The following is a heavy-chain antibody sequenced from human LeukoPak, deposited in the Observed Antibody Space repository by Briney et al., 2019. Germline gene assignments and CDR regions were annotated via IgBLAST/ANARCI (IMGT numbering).Heavy chain of an antibody. Sequence: SVKVSCMASGGTFSSYAISWVRQAPGQGLEWMVGIIPIFGTANYAQKFQGRVTITADESTSTAYMELSSLRSEDTAVYYCARGGVFETTVTPNDYWGQGTLVTVSS. CDR2: IIPIFGTA. D-gene: IGHD4-11*01. CDR1: GGTFSSYA. J-gene: IGHJ4*02. V-gene: IGHV1-69*13. CDR3: ARGGVFETTVTPNDY.